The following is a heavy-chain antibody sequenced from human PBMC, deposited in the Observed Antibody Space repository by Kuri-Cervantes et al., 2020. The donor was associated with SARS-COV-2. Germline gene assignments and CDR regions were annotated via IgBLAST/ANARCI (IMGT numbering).Heavy chain of an antibody. J-gene: IGHJ4*02. Sequence: SLRLSCTTSGFTVGDYCMSWFRQAPGKGLEWVGFIRSKANGGTTEYAASVKGRFTISRDDSKSIAYLQMNSLKTEDTAVYYCTTGVGQFHWGQGTLVTVSS. CDR1: GFTVGDYC. V-gene: IGHV3-49*03. CDR3: TTGVGQFH. CDR2: IRSKANGGTT. D-gene: IGHD3-10*01.